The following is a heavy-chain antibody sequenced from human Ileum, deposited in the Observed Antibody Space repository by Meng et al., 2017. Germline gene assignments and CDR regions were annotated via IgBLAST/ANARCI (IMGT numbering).Heavy chain of an antibody. CDR3: ARDHWGSLDY. Sequence: QLQLQESGPGLVRPSATLSLICTVSGGSVSSAGYQWGWIRQPPGKGLEWIGYASTNYNPSLKSRVTISLDTSKNQFSLKLSSVTAADTAVYYCARDHWGSLDYWGQGILVTVSS. V-gene: IGHV4-61*08. CDR1: GGSVSSAGYQ. D-gene: IGHD7-27*01. CDR2: AST. J-gene: IGHJ4*02.